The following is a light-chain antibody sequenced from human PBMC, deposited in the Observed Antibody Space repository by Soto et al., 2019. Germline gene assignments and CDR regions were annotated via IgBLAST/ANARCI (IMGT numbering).Light chain of an antibody. CDR2: DAS. V-gene: IGKV3-15*01. J-gene: IGKJ1*01. Sequence: ETVMTQSPATLSVSPGERSTLSCRASQSIRSTLAWFQQKPGQAPRLLIYDASKRATGIPARFSGSGSGTEFTLTISSLQSEDFAVYYCQQYNSYSEACGQGNKGDIK. CDR1: QSIRST. CDR3: QQYNSYSEA.